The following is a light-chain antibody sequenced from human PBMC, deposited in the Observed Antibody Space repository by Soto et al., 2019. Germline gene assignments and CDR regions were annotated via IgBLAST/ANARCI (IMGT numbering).Light chain of an antibody. CDR1: QSLLHRNGYIH. CDR3: MKALQTLPWT. J-gene: IGKJ1*01. Sequence: DIVMTQSPLSLSVTPGEPASISCRSSQSLLHRNGYIHLDWYLQKPGQSPHLQIYLGSYRASGVPDRFSGNGPDPDFTLQITRVEAEDAGIYYCMKALQTLPWTVGQGTRVDIK. CDR2: LGS. V-gene: IGKV2-28*01.